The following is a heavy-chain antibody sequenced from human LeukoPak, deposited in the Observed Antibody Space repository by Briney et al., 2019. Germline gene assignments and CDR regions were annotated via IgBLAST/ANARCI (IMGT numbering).Heavy chain of an antibody. CDR2: IYYSGST. D-gene: IGHD3-10*01. V-gene: IGHV4-39*07. CDR1: GGSISSSSYY. Sequence: SETLSLTCTVSGGSISSSSYYWGWIRQPPGKGLEWIGSIYYSGSTYYNPSLKRRVTISVDTSKNQFSLKLGSVTAADTAVYYCARDLYGSGSYYNDGTNWFDPWGQGTLVTVSS. CDR3: ARDLYGSGSYYNDGTNWFDP. J-gene: IGHJ5*02.